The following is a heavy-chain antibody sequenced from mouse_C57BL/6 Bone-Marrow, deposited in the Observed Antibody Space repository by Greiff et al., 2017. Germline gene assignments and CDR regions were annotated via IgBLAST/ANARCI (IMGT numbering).Heavy chain of an antibody. CDR2: IRLKSDNYAT. Sequence: EVKLQESGGGLVQPGGSMKLSCVASGFTFSNYWMNWVRQSPEKGLEWVAQIRLKSDNYATHYAESVKGRLTISRDDSKSSVYLQMNNLRAEDTGIYCCTADGWFAYWGQGTLVTVSA. J-gene: IGHJ3*01. V-gene: IGHV6-3*01. CDR1: GFTFSNYW. CDR3: TADGWFAY. D-gene: IGHD2-3*01.